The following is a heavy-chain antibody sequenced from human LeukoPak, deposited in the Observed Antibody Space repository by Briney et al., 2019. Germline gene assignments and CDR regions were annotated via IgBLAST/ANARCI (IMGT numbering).Heavy chain of an antibody. Sequence: GGSLRLSCAASGFTLSRSWMHWVRQGPGKGLVWVSRINSGGSSTRYADFVKGRFTISRDNAKNTLYLQMNSLRSEDTALYYCVRDNYYGMDVWGQGTTVTVSS. CDR1: GFTLSRSW. CDR2: INSGGSST. J-gene: IGHJ6*02. CDR3: VRDNYYGMDV. V-gene: IGHV3-74*01.